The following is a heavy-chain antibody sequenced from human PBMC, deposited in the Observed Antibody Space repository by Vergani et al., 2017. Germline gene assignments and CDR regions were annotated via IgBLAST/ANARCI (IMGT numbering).Heavy chain of an antibody. D-gene: IGHD3-3*01. J-gene: IGHJ4*02. CDR3: VGVVLGYDFWSGYLYFDR. CDR2: IKQDGSEK. CDR1: GFIFSNYW. V-gene: IGHV3-7*03. Sequence: EVQLVESGGGLVQPGGSVRLSCAGSGFIFSNYWMSWVRQAPGKGLEWVAKIKQDGSEKYYVDTVKGRFTISRDNAKNSLSLQMNSLRAEDTAVDYCVGVVLGYDFWSGYLYFDRWGRGTLVTVSS.